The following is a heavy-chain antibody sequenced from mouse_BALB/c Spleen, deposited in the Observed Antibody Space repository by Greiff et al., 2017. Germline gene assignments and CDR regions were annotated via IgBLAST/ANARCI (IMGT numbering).Heavy chain of an antibody. V-gene: IGHV5-4*02. CDR1: GFTFSDYY. CDR2: ISDGGSYT. J-gene: IGHJ3*01. CDR3: AKAIYYGTLAY. D-gene: IGHD2-1*01. Sequence: EVQRVESGGGLVKPGGSLKLSCAASGFTFSDYYMYWVRQTPEKRLEWVATISDGGSYTYYPDSVKGRFTISRDNAKNNLYLQMSSLKSEDTAMYYCAKAIYYGTLAYWGQGTLVTVSA.